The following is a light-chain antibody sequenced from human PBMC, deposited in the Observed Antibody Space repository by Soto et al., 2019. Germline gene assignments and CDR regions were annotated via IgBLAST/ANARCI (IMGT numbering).Light chain of an antibody. CDR3: QQSYSAPRT. J-gene: IGKJ2*01. CDR1: QSISHY. Sequence: DIQMTQSPSSLSASLQDSVTITCRASQSISHYLNWYQQKPGTAPRLLIYAASSLQSWVPSRFSASGSGTDFSLTISGLQPEDFAIYYCQQSYSAPRTFGQGTKLDIK. V-gene: IGKV1-39*01. CDR2: AAS.